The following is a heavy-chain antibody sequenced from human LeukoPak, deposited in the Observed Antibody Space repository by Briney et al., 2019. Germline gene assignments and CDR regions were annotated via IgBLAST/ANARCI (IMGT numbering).Heavy chain of an antibody. J-gene: IGHJ4*02. CDR3: AKNAGYSYGLYYFDY. D-gene: IGHD5-18*01. V-gene: IGHV3-23*01. CDR1: GFPFSSYA. Sequence: GGSLRLSCTASGFPFSSYAMSWVRQAPGKGLEWVSSIISSGGVTYYTDSLKGRFTISRDNSRNTVYLQMDSLTAEDSAVYYCAKNAGYSYGLYYFDYWGQGTLVTVSS. CDR2: IISSGGVT.